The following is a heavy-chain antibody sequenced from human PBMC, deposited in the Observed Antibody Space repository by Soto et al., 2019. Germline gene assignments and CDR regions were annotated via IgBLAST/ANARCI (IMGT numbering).Heavy chain of an antibody. CDR3: ARENAPGTTRPYSTSYDLPGG. Sequence: QVQLVESGGDVVQPGRSLRLSCAASAFTFSSYAMHWVRQAPGKGLEWVALISYDGSTKYYADSVKGRFTITRDNSKNTLYLQMNRLRTEDTAVYNCARENAPGTTRPYSTSYDLPGGWGQGTLVTVSS. V-gene: IGHV3-30-3*01. CDR1: AFTFSSYA. D-gene: IGHD6-6*01. J-gene: IGHJ4*02. CDR2: ISYDGSTK.